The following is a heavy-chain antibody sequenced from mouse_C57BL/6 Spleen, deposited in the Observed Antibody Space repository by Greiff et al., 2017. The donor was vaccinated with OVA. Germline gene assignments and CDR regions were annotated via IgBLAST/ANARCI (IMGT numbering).Heavy chain of an antibody. V-gene: IGHV5-16*01. CDR3: ARDQSYYGSSYPYWYFDV. Sequence: EVMLVESEGGLVQPGSSMKLSCTASGFTFSDYYMAWVRQVPEKGLEWVANINYDGSSTYYLASLKSRFIISRDTAKNILYLQMSSLKSEDTATYYCARDQSYYGSSYPYWYFDVWGTGTTVTVSS. D-gene: IGHD1-1*01. J-gene: IGHJ1*03. CDR2: INYDGSST. CDR1: GFTFSDYY.